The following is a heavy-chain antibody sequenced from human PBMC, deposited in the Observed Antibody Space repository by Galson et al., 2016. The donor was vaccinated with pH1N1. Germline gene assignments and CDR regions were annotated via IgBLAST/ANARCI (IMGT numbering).Heavy chain of an antibody. V-gene: IGHV4-59*01. CDR2: IYFSGRT. D-gene: IGHD2-21*02. CDR1: GDSINSYY. J-gene: IGHJ3*01. Sequence: ETLSLTCIVSGDSINSYYWSWIRQPPGKGLEWIAYIYFSGRTNYNPSLKSRVTISVDRSKNHFSLNVNSVTAADTAVYYCARRRGDWDAFVVWGQGTMVTISS. CDR3: ARRRGDWDAFVV.